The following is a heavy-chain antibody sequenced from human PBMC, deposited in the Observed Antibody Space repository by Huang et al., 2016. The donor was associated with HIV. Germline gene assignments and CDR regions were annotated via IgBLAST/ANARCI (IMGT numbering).Heavy chain of an antibody. D-gene: IGHD1-7*01. V-gene: IGHV3-7*01. J-gene: IGHJ6*02. CDR1: TFTFGAYW. Sequence: VESGGRSVQPGGSIKLSCVGSTFTFGAYWMSWVRQPPGKGLEWVANSKQDESEKYYVDAVKGRFNISRDNARKVLFVEMDDLRVEDTAIYFCATKTAGMDIWGQGTTVTVSS. CDR2: SKQDESEK. CDR3: ATKTAGMDI.